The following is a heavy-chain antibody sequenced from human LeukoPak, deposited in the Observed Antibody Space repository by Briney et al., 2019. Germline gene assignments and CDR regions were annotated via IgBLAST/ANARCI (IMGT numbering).Heavy chain of an antibody. V-gene: IGHV3-74*01. J-gene: IGHJ4*02. CDR2: INTDGSST. CDR1: GFTFSSYW. D-gene: IGHD6-13*01. Sequence: GGSLRLSCAASGFTFSSYWMHWVRQAPGKGLVWVSRINTDGSSTSYADSVKGRFTISRDNAKNTLYLQMNSLRAEDTAVYYCATGSSWYGRFDYWGQGTLVTVSS. CDR3: ATGSSWYGRFDY.